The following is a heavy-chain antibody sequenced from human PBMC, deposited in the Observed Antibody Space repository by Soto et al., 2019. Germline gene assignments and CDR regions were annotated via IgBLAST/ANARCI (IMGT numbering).Heavy chain of an antibody. Sequence: RASVKVSCKAAGYSFTSYAMHWVRQAPGQRLEWMGWINAGNGNTKYSQKFQGRVTITRDTSASTAYMELSSLRSEDTAVYYCARSGFFYYDSSGYRRFDYWGQGTLVLVCS. D-gene: IGHD3-22*01. V-gene: IGHV1-3*01. CDR2: INAGNGNT. J-gene: IGHJ4*02. CDR1: GYSFTSYA. CDR3: ARSGFFYYDSSGYRRFDY.